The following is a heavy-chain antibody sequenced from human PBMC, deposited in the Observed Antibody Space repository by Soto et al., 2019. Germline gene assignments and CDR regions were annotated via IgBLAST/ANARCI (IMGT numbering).Heavy chain of an antibody. CDR2: IWYDGSNK. CDR3: ARDSYGMDV. Sequence: QVQLVESGGGVVQPGRSLRLSCAASGFTFSSYGMHWVRQAPGKGQEWVAVIWYDGSNKYYADSVKGRFTISRDNSKNTLYLQMNSLRAEDTAVYYCARDSYGMDVWGQGTTVTVSS. V-gene: IGHV3-33*01. J-gene: IGHJ6*02. CDR1: GFTFSSYG.